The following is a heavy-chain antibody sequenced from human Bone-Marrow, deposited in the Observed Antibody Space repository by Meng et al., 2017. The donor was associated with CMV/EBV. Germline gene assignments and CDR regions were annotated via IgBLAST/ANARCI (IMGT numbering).Heavy chain of an antibody. CDR1: GFTFSDYY. CDR2: ISSSGSTI. Sequence: GESLKISCAASGFTFSDYYMSWIRQAPGKGLEWVSYISSSGSTIYYADSVKGRFTISRDNAKNSLYLQMNSLRAEDTAVYYCANSVPAAGTGMDYWGQGTLVTVSS. V-gene: IGHV3-11*01. CDR3: ANSVPAAGTGMDY. D-gene: IGHD6-13*01. J-gene: IGHJ4*02.